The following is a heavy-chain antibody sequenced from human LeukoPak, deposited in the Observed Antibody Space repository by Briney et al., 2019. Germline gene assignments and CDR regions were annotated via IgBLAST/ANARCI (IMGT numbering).Heavy chain of an antibody. CDR3: AKLDDYGDTVGY. CDR2: IRYDGSNK. D-gene: IGHD4-17*01. CDR1: GFTFSSFA. V-gene: IGHV3-30*02. Sequence: GGSLRLSCAASGFTFSSFAMSWVRQAPGKGLEWVAFIRYDGSNKYYADSVKGRFTISRDNSKNTLYLQMNSLRAEDTAVYYCAKLDDYGDTVGYWGQGTLVTVSS. J-gene: IGHJ4*02.